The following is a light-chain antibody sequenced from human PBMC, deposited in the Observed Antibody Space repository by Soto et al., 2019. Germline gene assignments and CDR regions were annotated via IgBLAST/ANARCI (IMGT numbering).Light chain of an antibody. V-gene: IGLV1-44*01. CDR2: SNN. CDR1: SSNIGSNA. CDR3: AAWDDSLNGQGV. J-gene: IGLJ2*01. Sequence: QSVLTQPPSASGTPGQRVTISCSGSSSNIGSNAVNWYQQLPGTAPKLLIYSNNRRHSGVPDRFSGSKSGTSASLAISGLQSEDEADYYCAAWDDSLNGQGVFGGGTQLTVL.